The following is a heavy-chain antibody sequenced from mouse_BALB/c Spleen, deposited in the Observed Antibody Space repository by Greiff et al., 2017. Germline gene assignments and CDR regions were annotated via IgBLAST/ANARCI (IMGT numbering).Heavy chain of an antibody. CDR1: GYTFTDYA. CDR3: AKDYGSSYEWYFDV. Sequence: VMLVESGAELVRPGVSVKISCKGSGYTFTDYAMHWVKQSHAKSLEWIGVISTYYGDASYNQKFKGKATMTVDKSSSTAYMELARLTSEDSAIYYCAKDYGSSYEWYFDVWGAGTTVTVSS. J-gene: IGHJ1*01. D-gene: IGHD1-1*01. CDR2: ISTYYGDA. V-gene: IGHV1S137*01.